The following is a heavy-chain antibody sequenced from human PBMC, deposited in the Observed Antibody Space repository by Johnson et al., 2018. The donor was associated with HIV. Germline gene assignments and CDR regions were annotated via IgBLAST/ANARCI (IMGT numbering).Heavy chain of an antibody. CDR3: ARLPSGYSRDGFNI. Sequence: QVQLVESGGGVVQPGGSLRLSCAASGFTFSSYGMHWVRQAPGKGLEWVAFIRYDGSNKYYADSVKGRFTISRDNSKNTVYLQMNSLRADDTAVYYCARLPSGYSRDGFNIWGQGTMVTVSS. J-gene: IGHJ3*02. V-gene: IGHV3-30*02. CDR1: GFTFSSYG. D-gene: IGHD5-18*01. CDR2: IRYDGSNK.